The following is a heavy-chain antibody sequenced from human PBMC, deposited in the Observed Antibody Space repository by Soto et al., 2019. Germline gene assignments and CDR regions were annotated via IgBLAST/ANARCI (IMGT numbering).Heavy chain of an antibody. CDR1: GYTFTNYG. D-gene: IGHD4-17*01. CDR3: ARGGGGDYAFEY. J-gene: IGHJ4*02. CDR2: INAYNGNT. Sequence: QVQLMQSGAEVKKPGASVKVSCKASGYTFTNYGFSWVRQAPGQGLEWMGWINAYNGNTNYAQKFQGRVTVTTDTSTSTANMEGGSLRSDDTAVYYCARGGGGDYAFEYWGRGTLVTVSS. V-gene: IGHV1-18*01.